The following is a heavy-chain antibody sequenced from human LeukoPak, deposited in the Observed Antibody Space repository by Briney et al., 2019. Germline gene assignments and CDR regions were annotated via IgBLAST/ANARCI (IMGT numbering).Heavy chain of an antibody. CDR3: ARRNSVTIAFDY. J-gene: IGHJ4*02. CDR2: IYYSGST. Sequence: SETLSLTCTVSGGSISSYYWSWIRQPPGKGLEWIGYIYYSGSTNYNPSLKSRVTISVDTSKNQFSLKLSSVTAADTAVYYCARRNSVTIAFDYWGQGTLVTVSS. CDR1: GGSISSYY. D-gene: IGHD4-23*01. V-gene: IGHV4-59*01.